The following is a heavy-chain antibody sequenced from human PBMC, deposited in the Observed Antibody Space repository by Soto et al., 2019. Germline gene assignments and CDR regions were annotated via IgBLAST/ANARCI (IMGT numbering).Heavy chain of an antibody. V-gene: IGHV3-48*02. CDR1: RFTFSDYS. CDR2: ISGGGETI. CDR3: ARESPSSQWLPTRYIDY. J-gene: IGHJ4*02. Sequence: PGGSLRLSCAASRFTFSDYSMNWVRQAPGKGLEWGSYISGGGETIYYADSVRGRFTISRDNAKNSMFLQMNSLREEDTAVYYCARESPSSQWLPTRYIDYWGQGTLVTVSS. D-gene: IGHD6-19*01.